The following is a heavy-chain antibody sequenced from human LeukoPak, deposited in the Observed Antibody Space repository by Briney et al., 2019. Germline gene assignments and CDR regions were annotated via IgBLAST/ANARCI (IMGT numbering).Heavy chain of an antibody. J-gene: IGHJ4*02. CDR2: IYYSGST. CDR1: GGSISSIIYY. V-gene: IGHV4-39*01. CDR3: ARQSNGYFDY. Sequence: KASETLSLTCTVSGGSISSIIYYWGWIRQPPGKGLEWIGTIYYSGSTYYNLSLKSRVTISVDTSRNQFSLKLSSVTAADTALYYCARQSNGYFDYWGQGTLVTVSS. D-gene: IGHD2-15*01.